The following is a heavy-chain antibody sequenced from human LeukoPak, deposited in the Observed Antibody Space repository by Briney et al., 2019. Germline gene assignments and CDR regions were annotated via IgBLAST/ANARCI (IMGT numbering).Heavy chain of an antibody. Sequence: GESLKISCKASGNSFGSDWIAWVRHMPGKGLEWMGIIYPGDSDTRYSPSFQGQVAISDDKSISTAYLQWSSLKASVTATDYCGRQFGDYDRIDYWGQATLVTVS. V-gene: IGHV5-51*01. D-gene: IGHD4-17*01. CDR1: GNSFGSDW. CDR2: IYPGDSDT. J-gene: IGHJ4*02. CDR3: GRQFGDYDRIDY.